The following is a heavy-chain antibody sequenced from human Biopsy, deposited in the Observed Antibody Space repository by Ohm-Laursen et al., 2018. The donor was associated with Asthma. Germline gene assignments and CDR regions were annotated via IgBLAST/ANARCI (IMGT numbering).Heavy chain of an antibody. J-gene: IGHJ5*02. CDR2: IYWDDYN. D-gene: IGHD1-14*01. CDR3: ALSQDSGFGDHSPSWFDP. V-gene: IGHV2-5*05. Sequence: TQTLTLTFSFSGFSLRTPGVGVGWIRQSPGKALEWLALIYWDDYNLFGPSLKRRLTITKDPSKNQVVLTMTKMDPVDSGTYYCALSQDSGFGDHSPSWFDPWGQGTLVTVSS. CDR1: GFSLRTPGVG.